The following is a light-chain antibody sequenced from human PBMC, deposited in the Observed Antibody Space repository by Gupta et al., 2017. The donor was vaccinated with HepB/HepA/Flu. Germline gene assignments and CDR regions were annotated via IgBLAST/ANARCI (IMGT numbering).Light chain of an antibody. J-gene: IGKJ2*01. CDR3: QKSYGTPYT. V-gene: IGKV1-39*01. Sequence: DIQMTQSPSSLSASVGDRVTITCRASQNIKTFLNWYQQKPGKAPKLLIYAASTLQSGVPSRFSGSGSGTDFTLAISSLQPEDFATYYCQKSYGTPYTFGQGTKLEIK. CDR2: AAS. CDR1: QNIKTF.